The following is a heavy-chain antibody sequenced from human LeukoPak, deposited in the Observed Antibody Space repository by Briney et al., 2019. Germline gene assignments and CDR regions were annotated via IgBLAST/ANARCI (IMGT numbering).Heavy chain of an antibody. CDR2: IYSGGST. V-gene: IGHV3-53*01. D-gene: IGHD3-22*01. CDR1: GFTVSSNY. CDR3: ARLAGSSGLAGGFDI. Sequence: GGSLRLSCAASGFTVSSNYMSWVRQAPRKGLEWVTVIYSGGSTYYADSVKGRFTISRDNSKNTLYLQMNSLRAEDTAVYYCARLAGSSGLAGGFDIWGQGTMVTVSS. J-gene: IGHJ3*02.